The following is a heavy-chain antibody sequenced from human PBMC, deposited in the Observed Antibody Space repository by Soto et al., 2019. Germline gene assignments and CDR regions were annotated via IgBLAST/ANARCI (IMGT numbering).Heavy chain of an antibody. CDR1: GGSISSGGYY. V-gene: IGHV4-31*03. Sequence: QVQLQESGPGLVKPSQTLSLTCTVSGGSISSGGYYWSWIRQHPGKGLEWIGYIYYSGSTYYNPSRKSRVTXSXDXXKNQFSLKLSSVTAADTAVYYCARGWEPPTYYFDYWGQGTLVTVSS. J-gene: IGHJ4*02. D-gene: IGHD1-1*01. CDR3: ARGWEPPTYYFDY. CDR2: IYYSGST.